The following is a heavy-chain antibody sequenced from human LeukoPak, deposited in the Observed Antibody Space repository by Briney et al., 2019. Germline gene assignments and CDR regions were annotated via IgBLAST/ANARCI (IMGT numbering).Heavy chain of an antibody. V-gene: IGHV1-8*01. J-gene: IGHJ4*02. Sequence: ASVKVSCKASGYTFTNNDISWVRQAAGQGLEWMGWMNPRSGNTGYAQKFQGRVTMTRDTSITTAYMELSALRSKDTAVYYCAKVVSGGHHDYWGQGTLVTVSS. D-gene: IGHD2-15*01. CDR3: AKVVSGGHHDY. CDR1: GYTFTNND. CDR2: MNPRSGNT.